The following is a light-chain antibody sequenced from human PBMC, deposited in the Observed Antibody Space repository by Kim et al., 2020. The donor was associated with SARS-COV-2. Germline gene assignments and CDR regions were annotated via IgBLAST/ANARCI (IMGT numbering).Light chain of an antibody. V-gene: IGKV3-20*01. J-gene: IGKJ4*01. CDR3: QQYADSPLT. CDR2: DVS. CDR1: QSVSSGY. Sequence: SPGERVTLSCRASQSVSSGYVAWYQQKSGQPPRLVMYDVSVRATGIPDRFSGSGSGTDFTLTISRLEPEDFAVFYCQQYADSPLTFGGGTKVDIK.